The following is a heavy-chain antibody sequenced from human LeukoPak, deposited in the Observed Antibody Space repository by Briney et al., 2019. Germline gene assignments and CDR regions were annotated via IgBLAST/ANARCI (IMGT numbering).Heavy chain of an antibody. V-gene: IGHV3-30*18. Sequence: GGSLSLSCVASPLTFRNYGMHWVGPAPGQGLEGLAVISNDGSKKKYVDSVKGRFTISRDNSRNTLYLQMNSLRGEDTAVYYCAKVRVRGPTAGDYFDSWGQGTLVTVSS. D-gene: IGHD3-10*01. CDR2: ISNDGSKK. CDR3: AKVRVRGPTAGDYFDS. CDR1: PLTFRNYG. J-gene: IGHJ4*02.